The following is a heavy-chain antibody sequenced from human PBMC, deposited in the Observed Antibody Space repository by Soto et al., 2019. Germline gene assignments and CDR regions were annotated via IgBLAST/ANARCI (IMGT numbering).Heavy chain of an antibody. Sequence: EVQLLESGGGLAHPGGSLRLSCAASGFTFSSYGMSWVRQAPGKGLEWVSGISGSGSSPSYADSVRGRFTISRDNSKKTLYLQMNSLRAEDKAGYYCWQIDSHDGFDAWGQGTMVTVSS. CDR3: WQIDSHDGFDA. D-gene: IGHD3-9*01. V-gene: IGHV3-23*01. CDR2: ISGSGSSP. J-gene: IGHJ3*01. CDR1: GFTFSSYG.